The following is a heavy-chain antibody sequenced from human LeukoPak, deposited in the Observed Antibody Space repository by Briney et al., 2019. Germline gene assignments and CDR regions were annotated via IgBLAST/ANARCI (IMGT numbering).Heavy chain of an antibody. CDR3: ARNGGFGFDY. CDR1: GFRFSSYD. CDR2: VWYDGSNE. J-gene: IGHJ4*02. Sequence: PGGSLRLSCAASGFRFSSYDMHWVRQAPGKGLEWVAIVWYDGSNEYHAHSVKGRLTISRDNSKNTLYLRMDSLRAEDTAVYYCARNGGFGFDYWGQGTLVTVSS. D-gene: IGHD3-3*01. V-gene: IGHV3-33*01.